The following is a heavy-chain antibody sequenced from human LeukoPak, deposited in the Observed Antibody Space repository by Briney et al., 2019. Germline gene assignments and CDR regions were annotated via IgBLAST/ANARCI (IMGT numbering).Heavy chain of an antibody. CDR2: ISAYNGNT. CDR1: GYTFTSYG. Sequence: GASVKVSCKASGYTFTSYGISWVRQAPGQGLEWMGWISAYNGNTNYAQKFQGRVTITRNTSISTAYMELSSLRSEDTAVYYCARGRSNDFWSGLVLFAFDIWGQGTMVTVSS. V-gene: IGHV1-18*01. CDR3: ARGRSNDFWSGLVLFAFDI. D-gene: IGHD3-3*01. J-gene: IGHJ3*02.